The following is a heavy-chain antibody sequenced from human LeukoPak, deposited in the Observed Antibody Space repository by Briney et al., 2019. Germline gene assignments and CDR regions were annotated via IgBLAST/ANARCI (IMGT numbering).Heavy chain of an antibody. V-gene: IGHV3-7*04. CDR2: IKEDGSEK. D-gene: IGHD2-15*01. Sequence: PGRSLRLSCAASGFTFSHYWMSWVRQAPGKGLEWVANIKEDGSEKNYVDSVRGRFTISRDNAKNSLYLQMNSLRAEDTAVYYCARGLKASAYWGQGTLVTVSS. J-gene: IGHJ4*02. CDR3: ARGLKASAY. CDR1: GFTFSHYW.